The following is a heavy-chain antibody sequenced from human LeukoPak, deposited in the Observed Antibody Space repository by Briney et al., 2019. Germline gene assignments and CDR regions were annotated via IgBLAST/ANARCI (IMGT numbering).Heavy chain of an antibody. D-gene: IGHD5-12*01. Sequence: GGSLRLSCTASGFSFSGHWMHWARQLPGKGLVWVSRISPTGSTTSYADSVKGRFTVSRDNAKNSLYLQMNSLRAEDTALYYCAKGLRGYTGYVLDYWGQGNLVTVSS. CDR3: AKGLRGYTGYVLDY. J-gene: IGHJ4*02. CDR1: GFSFSGHW. CDR2: ISPTGSTT. V-gene: IGHV3-74*01.